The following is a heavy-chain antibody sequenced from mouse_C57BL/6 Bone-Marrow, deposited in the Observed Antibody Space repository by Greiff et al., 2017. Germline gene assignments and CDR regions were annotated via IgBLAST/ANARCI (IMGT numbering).Heavy chain of an antibody. J-gene: IGHJ2*01. Sequence: VQLQQSGSELVKPGASVKISCKASGYAFSSSWMNWVKQRPGKGLEWIGRIYPGDGDTNYNGKFKGKATLTADKSSSTAYMQLSSLTSEDSAVYFCARRDYYGSSYFDYWGQGTTLTVSS. D-gene: IGHD1-1*01. CDR1: GYAFSSSW. CDR3: ARRDYYGSSYFDY. V-gene: IGHV1-82*01. CDR2: IYPGDGDT.